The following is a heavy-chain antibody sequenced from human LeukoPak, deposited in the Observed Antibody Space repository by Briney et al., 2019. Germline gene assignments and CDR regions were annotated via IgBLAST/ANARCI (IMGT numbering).Heavy chain of an antibody. V-gene: IGHV5-51*01. Sequence: GESLKISLKGSGYSFTSYWIGWVRPMPGKGLGWMGIIYSGDSDTRYSPSFQGQVTISADKPISTAYLQWSSLKASDTAMYYCARQITQSDYGSGSTLRYFDYWGQGTLVTVSS. D-gene: IGHD3-10*01. J-gene: IGHJ4*02. CDR1: GYSFTSYW. CDR3: ARQITQSDYGSGSTLRYFDY. CDR2: IYSGDSDT.